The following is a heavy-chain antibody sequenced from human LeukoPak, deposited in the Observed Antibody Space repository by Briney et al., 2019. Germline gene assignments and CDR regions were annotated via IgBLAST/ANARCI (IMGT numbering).Heavy chain of an antibody. CDR2: VYYSGST. CDR1: GDSASGYY. J-gene: IGHJ4*02. Sequence: SETLSLTCTVSGDSASGYYWSWIRQPPGKGLEWIGYVYYSGSTYYNPSLKSRVTISVDTSKNQFSLKLSSVTAADTAMYYCARHVDSSGYYTTAVDYWGQGTLVTVSS. V-gene: IGHV4-59*08. D-gene: IGHD3-22*01. CDR3: ARHVDSSGYYTTAVDY.